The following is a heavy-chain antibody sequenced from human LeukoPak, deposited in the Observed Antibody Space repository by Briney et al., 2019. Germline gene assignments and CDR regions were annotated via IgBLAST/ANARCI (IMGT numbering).Heavy chain of an antibody. D-gene: IGHD3-9*01. J-gene: IGHJ4*02. CDR3: AKDSGYGAFDN. CDR1: RFTFRSYG. Sequence: PGGSLRLSCIASRFTFRSYGMHWVRQAPGRGLKWVAFIRYDTAYRYYEDSVKGRFTISKDNSKNTLSLEMNSLRLEDTAVYYCAKDSGYGAFDNWGQGTLVTVSS. V-gene: IGHV3-30*02. CDR2: IRYDTAYR.